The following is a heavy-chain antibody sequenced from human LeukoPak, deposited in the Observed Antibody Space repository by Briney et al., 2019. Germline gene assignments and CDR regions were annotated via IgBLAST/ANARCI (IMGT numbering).Heavy chain of an antibody. CDR2: IKQDGSEK. V-gene: IGHV3-7*01. D-gene: IGHD3-16*01. Sequence: GGSLRLSSAASGFSFSTYWMSWVRQAPGKGLEWVANIKQDGSEKYYVDSVKGRFTISRDNAKNTLYLQMNSLRAEDTAVYYCAKGLDYYYMDVWGKGTTVTVSS. CDR1: GFSFSTYW. CDR3: AKGLDYYYMDV. J-gene: IGHJ6*03.